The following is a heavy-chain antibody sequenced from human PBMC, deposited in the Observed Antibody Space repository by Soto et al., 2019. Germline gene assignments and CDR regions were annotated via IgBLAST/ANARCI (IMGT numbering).Heavy chain of an antibody. CDR2: IIPLFGTP. CDR3: ARSYSFTTSSYYGMDV. D-gene: IGHD2-21*01. CDR1: GDAFSSYA. J-gene: IGHJ6*02. V-gene: IGHV1-69*01. Sequence: QVQLIQSGAAVKKPGASVKVSCHTSGDAFSSYAMSWVRQGPGQGLEWMGGIIPLFGTPIYTEKFQGRVTSTADETTRAVYMELHSLTSDDSAVYFCARSYSFTTSSYYGMDVWCQG.